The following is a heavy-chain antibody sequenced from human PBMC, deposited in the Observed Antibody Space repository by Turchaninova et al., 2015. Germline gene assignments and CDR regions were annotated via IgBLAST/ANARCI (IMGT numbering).Heavy chain of an antibody. Sequence: QVQLRESGPGLVKPSETLSLTCAVSGYSIRSRYPWDWIRQPPGQGLEWIGSVYYTGSTYYNPSLKSRVTISVDTSKNQFSLSLSSVTAADTAVYFCARQSYASGSYYAPSDYWGQGILVTVSS. V-gene: IGHV4-38-2*01. D-gene: IGHD3-10*01. CDR2: VYYTGST. CDR3: ARQSYASGSYYAPSDY. CDR1: GYSIRSRYP. J-gene: IGHJ4*02.